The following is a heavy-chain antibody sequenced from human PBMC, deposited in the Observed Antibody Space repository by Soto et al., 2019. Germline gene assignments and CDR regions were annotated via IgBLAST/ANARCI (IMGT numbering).Heavy chain of an antibody. J-gene: IGHJ6*02. CDR1: GFTFSNYA. V-gene: IGHV3-23*01. CDR2: ISGSGSST. Sequence: EVQLLESGGGLVQPGGSLRLSCAASGFTFSNYAMNWVRQAPGKGLEWVAGISGSGSSTYYADSVKGRFTISRDNSKNRMYLQVHSLRAEDTAADYCAKAVTISGSFYYGMDVWGQGTTVTVSS. CDR3: AKAVTISGSFYYGMDV. D-gene: IGHD3-3*01.